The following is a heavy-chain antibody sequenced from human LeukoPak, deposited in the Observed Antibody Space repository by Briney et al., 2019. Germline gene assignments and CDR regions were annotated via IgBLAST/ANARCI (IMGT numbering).Heavy chain of an antibody. CDR1: GGSCSGYY. CDR2: IKHSGST. CDR3: ARGGFRVTNFDY. D-gene: IGHD4-17*01. V-gene: IGHV4-34*01. Sequence: PSETLSLTCAVYGGSCSGYYWTWIRQPPGQGLEWIGEIKHSGSTSYNPSLKSRVTISVDTSKNQFSLKLSSVTAADTAVYYCARGGFRVTNFDYWGQGTLVTVSS. J-gene: IGHJ4*02.